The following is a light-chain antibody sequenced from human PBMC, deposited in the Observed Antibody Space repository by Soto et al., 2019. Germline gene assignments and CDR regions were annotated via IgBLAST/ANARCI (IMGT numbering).Light chain of an antibody. CDR3: QQYANSPRT. J-gene: IGKJ1*01. CDR2: GAS. CDR1: QSVSSN. Sequence: ELVMTQSPATLSVSPGERATLSCRASQSVSSNLAWYQQKPGQAPRLLIFGASTRATGIPARFSGSGSGTEFTLTISSLQSEDFAVYYCQQYANSPRTFGQGTRVEI. V-gene: IGKV3-15*01.